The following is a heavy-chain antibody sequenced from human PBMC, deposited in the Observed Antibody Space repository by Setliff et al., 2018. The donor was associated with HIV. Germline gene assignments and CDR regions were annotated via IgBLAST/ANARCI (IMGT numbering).Heavy chain of an antibody. D-gene: IGHD6-19*01. CDR3: ARRTPRLVDAFDI. CDR2: IYYSGNT. Sequence: SETLSLTCTVSGGSIRSHYWSWIREPPGKGLEWIGSIYYSGNTYYNPSLKSRVTISVDTSKNQFSLRLNSVTAADTAVYYCARRTPRLVDAFDIWGQGTMVTVSS. V-gene: IGHV4-39*07. J-gene: IGHJ3*02. CDR1: GGSIRSHY.